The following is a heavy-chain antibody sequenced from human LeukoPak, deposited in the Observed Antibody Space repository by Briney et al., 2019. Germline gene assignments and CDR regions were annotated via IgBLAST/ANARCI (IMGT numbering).Heavy chain of an antibody. CDR3: AREDSSGWYGYYYYYMDV. V-gene: IGHV1-2*02. J-gene: IGHJ6*03. D-gene: IGHD6-19*01. Sequence: ASVKVSCKASGYTFTSYYMHWVRQAPGQRLEWMGWSNPNSGGTNYAQKFQGRVTMTRDTSISTAYMELRSLRSDDTAVYYCAREDSSGWYGYYYYYMDVWGKGTTVTVSS. CDR1: GYTFTSYY. CDR2: SNPNSGGT.